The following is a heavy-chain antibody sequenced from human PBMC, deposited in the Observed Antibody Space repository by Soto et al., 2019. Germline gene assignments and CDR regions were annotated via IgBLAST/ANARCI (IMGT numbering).Heavy chain of an antibody. V-gene: IGHV3-48*02. CDR2: ISIGSSTI. J-gene: IGHJ5*01. CDR3: ARDWGVYDSDIRTHIPHLYS. Sequence: EVQLVESGGGLVQPGGSLRLSCEASGFTFSSNGMNWVRQAPGKGLEWVSFISIGSSTINYADSVRGRFTIARDNAKNSLYLQMNSLRDEDTAVYYCARDWGVYDSDIRTHIPHLYSRGQGTLVTVSS. D-gene: IGHD3-22*01. CDR1: GFTFSSNG.